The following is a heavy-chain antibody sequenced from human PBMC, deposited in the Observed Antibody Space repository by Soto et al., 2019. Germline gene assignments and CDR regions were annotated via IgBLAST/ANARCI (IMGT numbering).Heavy chain of an antibody. D-gene: IGHD3-3*01. CDR3: AHKSITILGGPWDV. J-gene: IGHJ6*02. CDR1: GFSLSTSGVG. V-gene: IGHV2-5*01. Sequence: SGPTLVNPTQTLTLTCTFSGFSLSTSGVGVGWIRQPPGKALEWLALIYWNDDEHYSPSLKSRLTITKDTSKNQVVLTMTNMDPVDTGTYYCAHKSITILGGPWDVWGQGTTVTVSS. CDR2: IYWNDDE.